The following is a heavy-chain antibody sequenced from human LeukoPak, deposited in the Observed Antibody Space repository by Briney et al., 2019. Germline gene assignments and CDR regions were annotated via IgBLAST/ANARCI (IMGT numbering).Heavy chain of an antibody. J-gene: IGHJ4*02. D-gene: IGHD6-19*01. CDR2: IKQDGSEK. Sequence: GGSLRLSCAASGFTFSGYWMSWVRQAPGKGLEWVANIKQDGSEKYYVDSVKGRFTISRDNAKNSLYLQMNSLRAEDTAVYYCAKDARSGWYLLTFDYWGQGTLVTVSS. V-gene: IGHV3-7*03. CDR1: GFTFSGYW. CDR3: AKDARSGWYLLTFDY.